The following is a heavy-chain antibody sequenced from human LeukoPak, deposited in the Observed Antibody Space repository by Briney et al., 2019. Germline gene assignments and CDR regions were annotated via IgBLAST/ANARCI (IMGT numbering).Heavy chain of an antibody. V-gene: IGHV4-38-2*02. CDR3: ARDRGIMTTFGGVIAKGAHY. Sequence: PSETLSLTCTVSGYSISSGYYWGWIRQPPGKGLEWIGSIYHSGRTYYNPSLKSRVTISIDTSKNQFSLKLNSVTAADTAVYYCARDRGIMTTFGGVIAKGAHYWGQGTLVTVSS. J-gene: IGHJ4*02. CDR2: IYHSGRT. CDR1: GYSISSGYY. D-gene: IGHD3-16*02.